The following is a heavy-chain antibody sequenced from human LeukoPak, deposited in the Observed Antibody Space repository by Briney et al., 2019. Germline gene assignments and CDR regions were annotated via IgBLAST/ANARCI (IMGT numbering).Heavy chain of an antibody. V-gene: IGHV3-23*01. D-gene: IGHD1-26*01. J-gene: IGHJ4*02. CDR2: ISGSGGST. Sequence: GGSLRLSCAASGFTFSSYAMSWVRQAPGNGLEWFSAISGSGGSTYYADSVKGRLTISRDNSKNTLYLQMNSLRAEDTAVYYCAKEGGSYGDVFYWGQGTLVTVSS. CDR1: GFTFSSYA. CDR3: AKEGGSYGDVFY.